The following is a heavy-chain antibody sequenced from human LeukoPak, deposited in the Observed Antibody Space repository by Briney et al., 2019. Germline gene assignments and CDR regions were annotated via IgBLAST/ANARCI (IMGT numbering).Heavy chain of an antibody. Sequence: ASVKVSCKASGYTFTSYYMHWVRQAPGQGLEWMGIINPSGGSTSYAQKFQGRVTMTRDMSTSTVYMELSSLRSEDTAVYYCGRLGPYYYDSSGQKENNWFDPWGQGTLVTVSS. CDR2: INPSGGST. V-gene: IGHV1-46*01. J-gene: IGHJ5*02. CDR1: GYTFTSYY. CDR3: GRLGPYYYDSSGQKENNWFDP. D-gene: IGHD3-22*01.